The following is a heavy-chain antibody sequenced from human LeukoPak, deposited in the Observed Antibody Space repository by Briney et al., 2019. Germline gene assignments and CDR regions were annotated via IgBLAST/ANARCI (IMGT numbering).Heavy chain of an antibody. CDR3: ARPPHYYHSSGIDH. D-gene: IGHD3-22*01. Sequence: GGSLRLSCAASGFSFSDYTKNWVRQAPGQGLEWVSYISGSSSTIYYADSVKGRFTISRDNAKNSLCLRMDSLRAEDTALYYCARPPHYYHSSGIDHWGQGTLVTVSS. J-gene: IGHJ1*01. CDR2: ISGSSSTI. CDR1: GFSFSDYT. V-gene: IGHV3-48*04.